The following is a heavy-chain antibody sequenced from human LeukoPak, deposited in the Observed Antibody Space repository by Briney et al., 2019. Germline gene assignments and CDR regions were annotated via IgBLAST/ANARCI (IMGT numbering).Heavy chain of an antibody. Sequence: PGGSLRLSCATSGFTFSRYNMNWVRQAPGKGLEWIGEINHSGSTNYNPSLKSRVTISVDTSRNQFSLKLSSVTAVDTAVYYCARRGYSYGEGAVDPWGQGTLVTVSS. CDR3: ARRGYSYGEGAVDP. CDR2: INHSGST. J-gene: IGHJ5*02. CDR1: GFTFSRYN. D-gene: IGHD5-18*01. V-gene: IGHV4-34*01.